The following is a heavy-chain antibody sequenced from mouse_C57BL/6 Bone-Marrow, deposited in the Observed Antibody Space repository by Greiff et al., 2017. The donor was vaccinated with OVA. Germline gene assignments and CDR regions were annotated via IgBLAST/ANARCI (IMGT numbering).Heavy chain of an antibody. CDR3: ARGGTTVGGYFDV. CDR1: GYSITSGYY. CDR2: ISYDGSN. Sequence: VQLQQSGPGLVKPSQSLSLTCSVTGYSITSGYYWNWIRQFPGNKLEWMGYISYDGSNNYNPSLKNRISITRDTSKNQFFLKLNSVTTEDTATYYCARGGTTVGGYFDVWGTGTTVTVSS. J-gene: IGHJ1*03. D-gene: IGHD1-1*01. V-gene: IGHV3-6*01.